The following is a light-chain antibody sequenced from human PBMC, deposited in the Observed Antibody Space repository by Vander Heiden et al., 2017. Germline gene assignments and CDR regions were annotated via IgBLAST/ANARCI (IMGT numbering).Light chain of an antibody. CDR1: QSISSY. CDR2: AAS. Sequence: IHMTQSPSSLSASVGDRVPIPCRASQSISSYLNWYQQKPGKAPKLLIYAASSLESGVPARFSGSGSGTDFTLTISSLQPEDFATYYCQQSYSTPRTFGQGTKVEIK. CDR3: QQSYSTPRT. V-gene: IGKV1-39*01. J-gene: IGKJ1*01.